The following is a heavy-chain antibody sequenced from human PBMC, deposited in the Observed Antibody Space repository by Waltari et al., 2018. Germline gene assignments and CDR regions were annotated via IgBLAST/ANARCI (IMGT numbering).Heavy chain of an antibody. CDR2: IIPILGIA. J-gene: IGHJ4*02. CDR3: ARDLVEYYDSSGYYYGDY. Sequence: QVQLVQSGAEVKKPGSSVKVSCKASGGPFSSYAISWVRQAPGQGLEWMGGIIPILGIANYAQKFQGRVTITADKSTSTAYMELSSLRSEDTAVYYCARDLVEYYDSSGYYYGDYWGQGTLVTVSS. V-gene: IGHV1-69*10. CDR1: GGPFSSYA. D-gene: IGHD3-22*01.